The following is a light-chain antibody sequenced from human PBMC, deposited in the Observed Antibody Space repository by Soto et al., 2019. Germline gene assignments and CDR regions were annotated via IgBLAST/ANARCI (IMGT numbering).Light chain of an antibody. V-gene: IGLV2-23*01. CDR3: CSYAGTLYV. J-gene: IGLJ1*01. CDR2: EGS. CDR1: SSDVGSYNL. Sequence: QSALTQPAVGSGSPVQSITISCTGTSSDVGSYNLVSWYQQHPGKAPKLMIYEGSKRPSGVSNRFSGSKSGNTASLTISGLQAEDEADYYCCSYAGTLYVFGNGTKLTVL.